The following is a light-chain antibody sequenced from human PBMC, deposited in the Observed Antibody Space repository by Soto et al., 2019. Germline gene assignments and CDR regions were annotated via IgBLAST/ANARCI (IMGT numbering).Light chain of an antibody. V-gene: IGLV2-14*01. CDR2: EVS. Sequence: QSALTQPASVSGSPGQSITISCTGTSSDVGGYNYVSWYQQHPGKAPKLMIYEVSNRPSGVSNRFSGSKSGNTASLTISGLQAEDEADYYCSSYTSSSTLAGRVFGGGTKVTVL. J-gene: IGLJ3*02. CDR3: SSYTSSSTLAGRV. CDR1: SSDVGGYNY.